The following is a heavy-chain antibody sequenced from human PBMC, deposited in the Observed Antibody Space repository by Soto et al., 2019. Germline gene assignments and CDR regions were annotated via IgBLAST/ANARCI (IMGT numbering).Heavy chain of an antibody. CDR2: IGSRGDSYAT. D-gene: IGHD4-17*01. V-gene: IGHV3-73*01. J-gene: IGHJ4*02. CDR3: SGDDADWLFN. CDR1: GFTFSGSA. Sequence: GGSLRLSCAASGFTFSGSAMQWVRQASGEGLEWLGRIGSRGDSYATAYAASVKDRFTISRDDSKNTAFLQMNKLKTQDTAFYYCSGDDADWLFNWGQGGVVTVSS.